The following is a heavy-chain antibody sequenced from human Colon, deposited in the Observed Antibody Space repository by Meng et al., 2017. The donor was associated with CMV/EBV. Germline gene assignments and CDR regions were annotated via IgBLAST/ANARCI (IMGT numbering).Heavy chain of an antibody. CDR3: ARESYRFDF. V-gene: IGHV3-21*01. CDR2: ITTSGDYV. J-gene: IGHJ4*02. D-gene: IGHD1-26*01. CDR1: GFSFSNYA. Sequence: GESLKISCAASGFSFSNYAMNWVRQAPGKGLEYVSSITTSGDYVFYADSVKGRFIISRDNAKKSLYLQMNSLRAGDTAVYYCARESYRFDFWGQGTLVTVSS.